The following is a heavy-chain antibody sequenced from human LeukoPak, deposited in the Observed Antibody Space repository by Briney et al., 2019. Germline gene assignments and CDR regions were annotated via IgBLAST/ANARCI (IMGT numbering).Heavy chain of an antibody. J-gene: IGHJ4*02. Sequence: PGGSLRLSCAASGFTVSSNYMSWVRQAPGKGLEWVSGISWNSGSIGYADSVKGRFTISRDNAKNSLYLQMNSLRAEDTALYYCAKDAGGSGSYSDYWGQGTLVTVSS. CDR2: ISWNSGSI. V-gene: IGHV3-9*01. D-gene: IGHD3-10*01. CDR1: GFTVSSNY. CDR3: AKDAGGSGSYSDY.